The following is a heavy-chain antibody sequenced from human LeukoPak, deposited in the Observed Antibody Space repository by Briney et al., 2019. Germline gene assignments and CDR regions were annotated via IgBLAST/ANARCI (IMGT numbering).Heavy chain of an antibody. Sequence: ASVKVSCKASGYTFTSYYMLWVRQAPGQGLEWMGIINPGGGSTSYAQKFQGRVTMTRDTSTSTVYMELSSLRSEDTAVYYCARPLTGDKWYFDLWGRGTLVTVSS. J-gene: IGHJ2*01. V-gene: IGHV1-46*01. CDR3: ARPLTGDKWYFDL. D-gene: IGHD1-20*01. CDR1: GYTFTSYY. CDR2: INPGGGST.